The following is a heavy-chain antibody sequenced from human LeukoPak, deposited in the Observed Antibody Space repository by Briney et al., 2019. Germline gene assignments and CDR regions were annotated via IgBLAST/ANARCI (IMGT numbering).Heavy chain of an antibody. V-gene: IGHV4-34*01. D-gene: IGHD5-24*01. J-gene: IGHJ4*02. CDR2: INHSGST. Sequence: SETLSLTCAVYGGSFSGYYWSWIRQPPGKGLEWIGEINHSGSTNYNPSLKSRVTMSVDTSKNQFSLKLSSVTAADTAVYYCARETLDGYNHYWGQGTLVTVSS. CDR3: ARETLDGYNHY. CDR1: GGSFSGYY.